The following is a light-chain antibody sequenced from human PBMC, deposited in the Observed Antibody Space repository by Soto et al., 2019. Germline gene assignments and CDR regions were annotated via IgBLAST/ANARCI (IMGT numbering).Light chain of an antibody. J-gene: IGKJ2*01. V-gene: IGKV3-20*01. CDR3: HQYGSSPYT. CDR2: GAS. CDR1: QSVSSSY. Sequence: EIEMTQSPGTLSLSPEERATLSCRASQSVSSSYLAWYQQKPGQAPRLLIYGASSRATGIPDRFSGSGSGTDFTLTISRLEPEDFAVYYCHQYGSSPYTFGQGTKLEIK.